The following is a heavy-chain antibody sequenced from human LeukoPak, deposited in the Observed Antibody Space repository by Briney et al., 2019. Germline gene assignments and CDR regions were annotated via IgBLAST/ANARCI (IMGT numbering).Heavy chain of an antibody. D-gene: IGHD3-10*01. CDR3: ARGGIITSYAFEI. CDR1: GFTFSSYG. CDR2: IRYDGSNK. J-gene: IGHJ3*02. Sequence: GGSLRLSCAASGFTFSSYGMHWVRQAPGKGLEWVAFIRYDGSNKYYADSVKGRFTISRDNSKNTLYLQMNSLRAEDTAVYYCARGGIITSYAFEIWGQGAMVTVSS. V-gene: IGHV3-30*02.